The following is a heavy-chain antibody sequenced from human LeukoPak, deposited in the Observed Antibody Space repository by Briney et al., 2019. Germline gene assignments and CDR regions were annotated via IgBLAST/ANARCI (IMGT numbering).Heavy chain of an antibody. V-gene: IGHV4-31*03. CDR1: GGSLSISGFY. CDR3: ARSSGWRDAFDF. Sequence: SETLSLTCSVSGGSLSISGFYWNWIRQLPGRGLEWIGYTYNSVNTYYNPSFGSRVTISTDTSMNQFFLKSHSVTAADTAVYYCARSSGWRDAFDFWGRGTMVTVSS. D-gene: IGHD6-19*01. J-gene: IGHJ3*01. CDR2: TYNSVNT.